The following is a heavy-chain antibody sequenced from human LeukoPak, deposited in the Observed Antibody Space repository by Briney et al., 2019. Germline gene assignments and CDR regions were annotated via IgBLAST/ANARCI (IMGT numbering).Heavy chain of an antibody. J-gene: IGHJ5*02. V-gene: IGHV4-59*08. CDR3: ARPYSSGWRGGFDP. Sequence: SETLSLTCTVSGGSISSYYWSWIRQPPGKGLEWIGYIYYNGITSYNPSLKSRVTISVDTSKNQFSLKLTSVTAADTAVYYCARPYSSGWRGGFDPWGQGTLVTVSS. CDR1: GGSISSYY. D-gene: IGHD6-19*01. CDR2: IYYNGIT.